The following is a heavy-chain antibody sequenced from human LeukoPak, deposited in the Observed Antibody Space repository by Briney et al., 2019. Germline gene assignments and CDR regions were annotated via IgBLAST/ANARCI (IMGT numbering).Heavy chain of an antibody. Sequence: SGPTLVNPTPTLTLTCTFSGFSLSTSGVGVGWIRQPPGKALEWLAIIYWNDDKGYSPSLKSRVTITKDTSKNQVVLTMTNMDPVDTATYYCAHTPEDPYDDAFDIWGQGTLVTVSS. CDR2: IYWNDDK. CDR1: GFSLSTSGVG. J-gene: IGHJ3*02. CDR3: AHTPEDPYDDAFDI. D-gene: IGHD5-12*01. V-gene: IGHV2-5*01.